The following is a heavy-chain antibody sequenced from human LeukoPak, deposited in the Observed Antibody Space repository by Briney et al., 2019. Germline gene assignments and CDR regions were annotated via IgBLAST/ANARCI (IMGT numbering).Heavy chain of an antibody. CDR3: ARDYGSGWFGY. CDR2: ISSSSSTI. D-gene: IGHD6-19*01. Sequence: GGSLRLSCAASGFTFGSYSMNWVRQAPGKGLEWVSYISSSSSTIYYADSVKGRFTISRDNAKNSLYLQMNSLRAEDTAVYYCARDYGSGWFGYWGQGTLVTVSS. CDR1: GFTFGSYS. V-gene: IGHV3-48*01. J-gene: IGHJ4*02.